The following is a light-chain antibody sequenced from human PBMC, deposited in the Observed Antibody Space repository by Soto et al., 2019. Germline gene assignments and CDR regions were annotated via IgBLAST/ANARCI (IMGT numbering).Light chain of an antibody. J-gene: IGKJ4*01. CDR3: QQYYSTLSLT. V-gene: IGKV4-1*01. CDR2: WAS. CDR1: QSVLYSPNNKNY. Sequence: DIVMTQSPDSLAVSLGERATINCKSSQSVLYSPNNKNYLAWYQQKPGQPPKLLIYWASTRESGVPDRFSGSGSGTDFTLTISSLQAEDVAVYYCQQYYSTLSLTFGGGTKVEIK.